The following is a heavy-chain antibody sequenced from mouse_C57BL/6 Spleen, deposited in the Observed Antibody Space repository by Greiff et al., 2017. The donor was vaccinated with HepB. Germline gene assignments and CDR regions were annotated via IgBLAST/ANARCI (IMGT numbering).Heavy chain of an antibody. CDR3: VKAVSSGSSYTWFAY. J-gene: IGHJ3*01. D-gene: IGHD1-1*01. Sequence: EVKLVESGGGLVQPGASLRLSCAASGFTFTDYQMSWVRQAPGKAPEWLALIGNKANGYTTEYTASVKGRFTISRDNSQNILYLQMNTRRAEDSATYYCVKAVSSGSSYTWFAYWGQGTLVTVSA. V-gene: IGHV7-4*01. CDR2: IGNKANGYTT. CDR1: GFTFTDYQ.